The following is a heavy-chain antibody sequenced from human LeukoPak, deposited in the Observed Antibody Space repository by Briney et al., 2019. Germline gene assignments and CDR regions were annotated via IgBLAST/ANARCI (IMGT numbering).Heavy chain of an antibody. CDR2: ISAYNGNT. CDR1: GYTFTSYG. J-gene: IGHJ4*02. Sequence: ASVKVSCKASGYTFTSYGISWVRQAPGQGLEWMGWISAYNGNTNYAQKLQGRVTMTTDTSTSTAYMELRSLRSDDTAVYYCAKGGVQYHLPLNYFDFWGQGTLVTVSS. CDR3: AKGGVQYHLPLNYFDF. D-gene: IGHD2-2*01. V-gene: IGHV1-18*01.